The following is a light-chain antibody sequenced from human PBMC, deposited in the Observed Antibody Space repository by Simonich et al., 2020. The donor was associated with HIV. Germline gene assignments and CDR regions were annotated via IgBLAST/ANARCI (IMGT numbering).Light chain of an antibody. V-gene: IGKV1-5*03. CDR2: KAS. CDR3: QQLNSYPPFT. Sequence: DIQMTQSPSTLSASVGDRVTITCRASQSISSWLAWYQQKPGKAPKLLIYKASSLESGVPSRFSGSGSGTEFTLTISSLQPEDFATYYCQQLNSYPPFTFGPGTTVDMK. J-gene: IGKJ3*01. CDR1: QSISSW.